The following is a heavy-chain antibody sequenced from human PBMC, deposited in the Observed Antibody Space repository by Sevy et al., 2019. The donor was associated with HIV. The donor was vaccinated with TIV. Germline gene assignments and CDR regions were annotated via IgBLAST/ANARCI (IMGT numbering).Heavy chain of an antibody. CDR3: AKDSGGSYPWYFDV. J-gene: IGHJ4*02. V-gene: IGHV3-23*01. CDR2: SSGRGDST. CDR1: GFTFSIYV. Sequence: GGSLRLSCAASGFTFSIYVMNWVRQPPGKGLEWVAASSGRGDSTYYADSLKGRFTISRDNSKNTVILQLNRLRPEDTAIYYCAKDSGGSYPWYFDVWGQGTLFTVSS. D-gene: IGHD1-26*01.